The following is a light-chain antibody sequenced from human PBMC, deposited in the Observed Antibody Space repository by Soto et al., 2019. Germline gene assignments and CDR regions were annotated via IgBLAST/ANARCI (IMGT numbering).Light chain of an antibody. CDR3: QQRAA. CDR1: QSVGSS. J-gene: IGKJ2*01. Sequence: EVVLTQSPATLSLSPGERATLSCRASQSVGSSLAWYQQKPGQAPRLLIYDASNRATGIPGRVSGRGSGTDFTLTTSSLWPEASEVYYYQQRAAFGQGPKLEIK. CDR2: DAS. V-gene: IGKV3-11*01.